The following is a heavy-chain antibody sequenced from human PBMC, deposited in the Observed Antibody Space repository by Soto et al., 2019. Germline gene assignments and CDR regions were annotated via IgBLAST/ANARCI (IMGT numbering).Heavy chain of an antibody. CDR1: GGSISSSSYY. D-gene: IGHD1-1*01. Sequence: QLQLQESGPGLVKPSETLSLTCTVSGGSISSSSYYWGWIRQPPGKGLEWIGSIYYSGSTYYNPSLKSRVTISVDTSKNQFSLKLRSVTAADTAVYYCARVRQRGPDPWGQGTLVTVSS. CDR2: IYYSGST. J-gene: IGHJ5*02. CDR3: ARVRQRGPDP. V-gene: IGHV4-39*01.